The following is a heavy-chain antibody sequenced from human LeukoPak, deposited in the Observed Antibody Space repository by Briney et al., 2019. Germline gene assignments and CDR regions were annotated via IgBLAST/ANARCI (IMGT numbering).Heavy chain of an antibody. CDR3: ARRGRVSYFDY. V-gene: IGHV4-30-2*01. D-gene: IGHD3-16*01. CDR2: IYHSGST. J-gene: IGHJ4*02. Sequence: SQTLSLTCTVSGGSFSSGGYYWSWIRQPPGKGLEWIGYIYHSGSTYYNPSLKSRVTISVDRSKNQFSLKLSSVTAADTAVYYCARRGRVSYFDYWGQGTLVTVSS. CDR1: GGSFSSGGYY.